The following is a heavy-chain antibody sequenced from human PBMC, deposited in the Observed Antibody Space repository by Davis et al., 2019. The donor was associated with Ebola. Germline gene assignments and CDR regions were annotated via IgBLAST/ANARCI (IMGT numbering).Heavy chain of an antibody. Sequence: GESLKISCAASGFTFSSYAMNWVRQAPGKGLEWVSGISGSGGSTYYADSVKGRFTISRDNSNNLLYLQMNSLRAEDTAVYYCARDLNYGDPSMLYYYYYGMDVWGQGTTVTVSS. V-gene: IGHV3-23*01. J-gene: IGHJ6*02. D-gene: IGHD4-17*01. CDR2: ISGSGGST. CDR3: ARDLNYGDPSMLYYYYYGMDV. CDR1: GFTFSSYA.